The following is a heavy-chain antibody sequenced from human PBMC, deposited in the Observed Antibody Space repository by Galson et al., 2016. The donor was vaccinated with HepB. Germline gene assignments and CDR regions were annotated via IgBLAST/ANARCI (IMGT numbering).Heavy chain of an antibody. CDR1: GGSIGPGAYY. J-gene: IGHJ6*02. D-gene: IGHD4-11*01. Sequence: ETLSLTCSVSGGSIGPGAYYWDWIRQSPGKGLEWIGNLYFGGNTYYNPSLRSRVTISVDASRNEFSLKLNSVTAADTAVYYCARVVYSTFDRKYYGMDVWGLGTTVTVSS. CDR3: ARVVYSTFDRKYYGMDV. V-gene: IGHV4-39*01. CDR2: LYFGGNT.